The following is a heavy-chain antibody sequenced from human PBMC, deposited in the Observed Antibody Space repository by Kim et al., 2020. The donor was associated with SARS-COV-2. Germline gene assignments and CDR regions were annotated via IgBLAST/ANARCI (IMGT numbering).Heavy chain of an antibody. Sequence: DSVKGRFTIARDNSKNTLYLQMNSLRAEDTAVYYCARAVDYYDSSGYYRYWGQGTLVTVSS. V-gene: IGHV3-53*01. CDR3: ARAVDYYDSSGYYRY. J-gene: IGHJ4*02. D-gene: IGHD3-22*01.